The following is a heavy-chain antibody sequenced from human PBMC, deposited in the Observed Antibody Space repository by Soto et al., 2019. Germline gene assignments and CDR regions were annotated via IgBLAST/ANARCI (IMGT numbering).Heavy chain of an antibody. V-gene: IGHV3-43*01. CDR2: ISYDGDDT. CDR1: GFDFEDYT. CDR3: AKDEAYYFDH. Sequence: PGGSLRLSCVASGFDFEDYTMHWVRQPPGKGLECVSRISYDGDDTYYADSVRGRFTMSRDNSKNSLFLPMNNLTPEDTAVYYCAKDEAYYFDHWGQGTLVTVSS. J-gene: IGHJ4*02.